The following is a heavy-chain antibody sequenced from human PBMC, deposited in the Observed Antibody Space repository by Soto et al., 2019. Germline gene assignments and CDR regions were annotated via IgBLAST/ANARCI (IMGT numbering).Heavy chain of an antibody. CDR2: TIPMLGMS. Sequence: QVQLVQSGAEVKKPGSSVTVSCKASEDTFNSYTINWVRQAPGQGLQWMGRTIPMLGMSNYALKFQGRVTITADKSTTTAYMELSRLRSDDTAVYYCATSYGSGSRAFDYWGQGTQVTVSS. J-gene: IGHJ4*02. CDR3: ATSYGSGSRAFDY. V-gene: IGHV1-69*02. D-gene: IGHD3-10*01. CDR1: EDTFNSYT.